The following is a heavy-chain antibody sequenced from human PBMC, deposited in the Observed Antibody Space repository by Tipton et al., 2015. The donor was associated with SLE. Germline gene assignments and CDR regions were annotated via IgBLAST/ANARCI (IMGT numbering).Heavy chain of an antibody. CDR2: IVPLFGTT. CDR1: GGTFTNYA. V-gene: IGHV1-69*06. J-gene: IGHJ6*03. CDR3: SAASSPRDYYMDV. D-gene: IGHD2-2*01. Sequence: QLVQSGPEVKKPGSSVRVSCKTSGGTFTNYAFNWVRQAPGQGLEWVGKIVPLFGTTDYAPNFQGRVTFTADKSTKTAYMEVSSLTSVDSAVYYCSAASSPRDYYMDVWGKGTAVSVSS.